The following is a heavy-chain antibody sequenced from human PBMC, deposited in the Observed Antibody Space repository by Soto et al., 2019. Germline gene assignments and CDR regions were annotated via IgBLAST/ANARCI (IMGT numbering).Heavy chain of an antibody. CDR3: ARASDYGGYVGVVAPRNWFDP. D-gene: IGHD4-17*01. CDR2: ISYDGSNI. J-gene: IGHJ5*02. V-gene: IGHV3-30-3*01. CDR1: GFTFSSYA. Sequence: QVQLVESGGGVVQPGRSLRLSCAASGFTFSSYAMHWVRQAPGKGLEWVAVISYDGSNIYNADSVKGRFTISRDNSKNTMHLQMNRLRAEDTAAFYCARASDYGGYVGVVAPRNWFDPWGHGSLVTV.